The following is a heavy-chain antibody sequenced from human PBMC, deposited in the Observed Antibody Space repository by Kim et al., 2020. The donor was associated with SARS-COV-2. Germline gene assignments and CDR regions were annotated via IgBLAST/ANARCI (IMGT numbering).Heavy chain of an antibody. CDR3: AGSFDL. CDR2: NHSGST. V-gene: IGHV4-34*01. Sequence: NHSGSTNSHPSLKSRVTISVDTSKNQFSLKLSSVTAADTAVYYCAGSFDLWGHGTLVTVSS. J-gene: IGHJ2*01.